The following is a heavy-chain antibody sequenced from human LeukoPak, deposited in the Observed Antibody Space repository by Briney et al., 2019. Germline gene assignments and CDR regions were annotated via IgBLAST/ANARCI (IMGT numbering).Heavy chain of an antibody. CDR1: GFGVNSDF. Sequence: PGGSLRLSCAASGFGVNSDFMTWVRQAPGRGLEWLSIIFTGSLDGRTAHADSVKGRFTISRDNSANSLYLQMDSLRTEDTATYYCATRGAWGPGTLVTVSS. V-gene: IGHV3-53*01. CDR2: IFTGSLDGRT. J-gene: IGHJ5*02. CDR3: ATRGA.